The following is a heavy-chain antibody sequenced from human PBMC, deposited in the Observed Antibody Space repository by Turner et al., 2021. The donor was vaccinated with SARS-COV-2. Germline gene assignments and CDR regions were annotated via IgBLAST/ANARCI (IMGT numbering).Heavy chain of an antibody. J-gene: IGHJ4*02. V-gene: IGHV3-23*01. CDR1: GFTFSSYA. CDR3: AKVPPYGDYFDY. D-gene: IGHD4-17*01. Sequence: EVQLLESGGGLVQPGGSLRLSWAASGFTFSSYAMSWVPQAPGKGLEWVSARSGSGGSTYYADSVKGRFTISRDTSKNTLYLQMNSLRAEDTAVYYCAKVPPYGDYFDYGGQGTLVTVSS. CDR2: RSGSGGST.